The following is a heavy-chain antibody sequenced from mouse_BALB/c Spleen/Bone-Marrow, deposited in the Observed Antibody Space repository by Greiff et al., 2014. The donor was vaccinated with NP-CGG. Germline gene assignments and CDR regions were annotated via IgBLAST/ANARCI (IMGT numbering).Heavy chain of an antibody. D-gene: IGHD2-14*01. J-gene: IGHJ4*01. V-gene: IGHV1-14*01. CDR1: GYTFTSYV. Sequence: EVKLMESGPELVKPGASVKMSCKASGYTFTSYVMHWVKQKPGQGLEWIGYINPYNDGTKYNEKFKGKATLTSDKSSSTAYMELSNLTSEDSAVYYCSSPYYRYDALDYWGQGTSVTVSS. CDR3: SSPYYRYDALDY. CDR2: INPYNDGT.